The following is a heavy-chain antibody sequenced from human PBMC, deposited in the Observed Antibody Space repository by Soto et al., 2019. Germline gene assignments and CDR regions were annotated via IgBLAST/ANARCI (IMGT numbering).Heavy chain of an antibody. CDR1: GYTFTSYA. D-gene: IGHD5-12*01. J-gene: IGHJ6*04. CDR3: GRDLSGRHYYGMDV. Sequence: ASVKVSCKASGYTFTSYAMHWVRQAPGQRLEWMGWINAGNGNTKYSQKFQGRVTITRDTSASTAYMELSSLRSEDTAVYYCGRDLSGRHYYGMDVWGKGTTVTVSS. V-gene: IGHV1-3*01. CDR2: INAGNGNT.